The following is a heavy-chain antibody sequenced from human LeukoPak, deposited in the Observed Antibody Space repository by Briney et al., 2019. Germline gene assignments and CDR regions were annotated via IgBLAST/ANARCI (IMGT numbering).Heavy chain of an antibody. V-gene: IGHV5-51*01. Sequence: GESLKITCKGSGYSFSSYWIGWVRQMPGKGLEWMGIIYPGDSDTRYSPSFLGQVTISADKSISTAYLQWSSLKASDTAMYYCARLADIVATTYYYYYMDVWGKGTTVTVSS. CDR3: ARLADIVATTYYYYYMDV. D-gene: IGHD5-12*01. CDR2: IYPGDSDT. CDR1: GYSFSSYW. J-gene: IGHJ6*03.